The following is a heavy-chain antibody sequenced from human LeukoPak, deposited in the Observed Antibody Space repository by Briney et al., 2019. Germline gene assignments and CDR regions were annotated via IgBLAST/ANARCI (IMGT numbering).Heavy chain of an antibody. D-gene: IGHD6-25*01. CDR3: ARDRLGYPVDY. CDR2: IHCTGST. V-gene: IGHV4-61*01. CDR1: GDSISITNYY. J-gene: IGHJ4*02. Sequence: SETLSLTCTVSGDSISITNYYWTWIRQPPGKGLEWIGYIHCTGSTNYNPSLKSRVTISVDTSKNQFSLKLTSVTAADTAVYYCARDRLGYPVDYWGQGTLVTVSS.